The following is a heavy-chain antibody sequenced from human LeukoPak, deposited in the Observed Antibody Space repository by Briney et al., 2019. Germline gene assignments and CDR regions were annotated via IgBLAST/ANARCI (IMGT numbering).Heavy chain of an antibody. CDR2: INHSGST. J-gene: IGHJ5*02. Sequence: SETLSLTCAVYGGSFSGYYWSWIRQPPGKGLEWIGEINHSGSTNYNPSLKSRVTISVDTSKNQFFLKLSSVTAADTAVYYCARGYSGSYFNWFDPWGQGTLVTVSS. D-gene: IGHD1-26*01. CDR3: ARGYSGSYFNWFDP. V-gene: IGHV4-34*01. CDR1: GGSFSGYY.